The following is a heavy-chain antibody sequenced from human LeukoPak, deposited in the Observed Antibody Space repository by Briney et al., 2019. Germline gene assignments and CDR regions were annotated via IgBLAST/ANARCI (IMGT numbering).Heavy chain of an antibody. D-gene: IGHD3-3*01. CDR1: GFTFSDYY. Sequence: PGGSLRLSCAASGFTFSDYYMSWIRQAPGKGLEWVSYISSSGSTIYYADSVKGRFTISRDNAKNSLYLQMNSLRAEDTAVYYCARGHDDFWTRDNWFDPWGQGTLVTVSS. J-gene: IGHJ5*02. CDR3: ARGHDDFWTRDNWFDP. CDR2: ISSSGSTI. V-gene: IGHV3-11*04.